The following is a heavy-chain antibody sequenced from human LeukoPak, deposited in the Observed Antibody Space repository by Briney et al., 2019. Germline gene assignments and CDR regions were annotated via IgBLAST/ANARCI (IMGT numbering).Heavy chain of an antibody. J-gene: IGHJ6*02. V-gene: IGHV4-59*01. D-gene: IGHD2-15*01. CDR1: GGSISSYY. CDR3: ARVGYCSGGSCYSDYYYGMDV. Sequence: PSETLSLTCTVSGGSISSYYWSWIRQPPGKGLEWIGYIYFSGSTNYNPSLKSRVTISVDTSKNQFSLKLSSVTAADTAVYYCARVGYCSGGSCYSDYYYGMDVWGQGTTVTVS. CDR2: IYFSGST.